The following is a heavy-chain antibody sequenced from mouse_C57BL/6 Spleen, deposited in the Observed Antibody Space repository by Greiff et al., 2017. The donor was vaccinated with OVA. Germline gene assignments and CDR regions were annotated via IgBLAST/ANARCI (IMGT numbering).Heavy chain of an antibody. CDR1: GYTFTSYW. CDR2: IDPSDSET. J-gene: IGHJ4*01. V-gene: IGHV1-52*01. D-gene: IGHD2-1*01. Sequence: QVQLQQPGAELVRPGSSVKLSCKASGYTFTSYWMHWVKQRPIQGLEWIGNIDPSDSETHYNQKFKDKATLTVDKSSSTAYLQLSSLTSEDSAVYYCARSRNYVDYAMDYWGQGTSVTVSS. CDR3: ARSRNYVDYAMDY.